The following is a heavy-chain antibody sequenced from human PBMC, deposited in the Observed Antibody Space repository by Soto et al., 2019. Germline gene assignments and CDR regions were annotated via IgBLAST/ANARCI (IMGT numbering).Heavy chain of an antibody. CDR1: GYTFPSYG. V-gene: IGHV1-18*01. CDR2: ISAYNGNT. CDR3: EGEDGIRFVGTALDF. D-gene: IGHD3-3*01. Sequence: SVKVSCKASGYTFPSYGISWVRQAPGQGLEWMGWISAYNGNTNYAQKLQGRVTMTTDTSTSTAYMELRSLRSDDTAVFFFEGEDGIRFVGTALDFWGKGTLDTGSS. J-gene: IGHJ4*02.